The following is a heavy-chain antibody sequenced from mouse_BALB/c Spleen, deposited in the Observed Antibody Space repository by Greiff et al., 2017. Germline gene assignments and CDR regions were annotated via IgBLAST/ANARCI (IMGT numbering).Heavy chain of an antibody. J-gene: IGHJ2*01. CDR2: IWSGGST. Sequence: VQVVESGPGLVQPSQSLSITCTVSGFSLTSYGVHWVRQSPGKGLEWLGVIWSGGSTDYNAAFISRLSISKDNSKSQVFFKMNSLQANDTAIYYCARNSLLRLGYYFDYWGQGTTLTVSS. CDR1: GFSLTSYG. CDR3: ARNSLLRLGYYFDY. V-gene: IGHV2-2*02. D-gene: IGHD1-2*01.